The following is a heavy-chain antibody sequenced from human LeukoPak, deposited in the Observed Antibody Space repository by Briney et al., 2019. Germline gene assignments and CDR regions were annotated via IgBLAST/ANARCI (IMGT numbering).Heavy chain of an antibody. Sequence: GGSLRLSCAASGFTFSSYSMNWVRQAPGKGLEWVSSISSSSSYIYYADSVKGRFTISRDNAKNSLYLQMNSLRAEDTAVYYCARGGRYGTDFDYWGQGTLVTVSS. CDR3: ARGGRYGTDFDY. CDR1: GFTFSSYS. D-gene: IGHD6-13*01. J-gene: IGHJ4*02. V-gene: IGHV3-21*01. CDR2: ISSSSSYI.